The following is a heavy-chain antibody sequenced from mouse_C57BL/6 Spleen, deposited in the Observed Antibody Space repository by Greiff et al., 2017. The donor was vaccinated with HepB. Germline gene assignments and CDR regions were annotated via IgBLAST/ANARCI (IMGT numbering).Heavy chain of an antibody. Sequence: VQLQQSGAELVRPGASVKLSCTASGFNIKDDSMHWVKQRPEQGLEWIGWIDPENGDTEYAPKFQGKATITADTSSNTAYLQLSSLTSEDTAVYYCARVPYDYDEGAWFAYWGQGTLVTVSA. CDR2: IDPENGDT. CDR1: GFNIKDDS. J-gene: IGHJ3*01. V-gene: IGHV14-4*01. D-gene: IGHD2-4*01. CDR3: ARVPYDYDEGAWFAY.